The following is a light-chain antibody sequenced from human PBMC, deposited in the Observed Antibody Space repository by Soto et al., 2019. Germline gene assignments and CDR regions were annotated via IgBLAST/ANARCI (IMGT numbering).Light chain of an antibody. CDR1: QSIDTY. CDR3: HQDFNLPWT. Sequence: EIVLTQSPATLSSSPGERATLSCRASQSIDTYLAWYQQKPGQAPRLLIYDASDRATGIPARFSGSGSGTAFTLTISGLEPEDFAVYFCHQDFNLPWTFGQGTKVDIK. V-gene: IGKV3-11*01. CDR2: DAS. J-gene: IGKJ1*01.